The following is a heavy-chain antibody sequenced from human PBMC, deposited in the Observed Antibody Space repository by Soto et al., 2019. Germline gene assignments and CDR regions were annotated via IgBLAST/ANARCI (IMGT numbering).Heavy chain of an antibody. CDR1: GYTFTSYD. Sequence: QVQLVQSGAEVKKPGASVKVSCKASGYTFTSYDINWVRQATGQGLEWMGWMNPNSGNTGYAQKFQGRVTMTRNNSISTAYMELSSLRSEDTAVYYCARGGGTGDYDRSDAFDIWGQGTMVTVSS. V-gene: IGHV1-8*01. CDR3: ARGGGTGDYDRSDAFDI. D-gene: IGHD3-22*01. CDR2: MNPNSGNT. J-gene: IGHJ3*02.